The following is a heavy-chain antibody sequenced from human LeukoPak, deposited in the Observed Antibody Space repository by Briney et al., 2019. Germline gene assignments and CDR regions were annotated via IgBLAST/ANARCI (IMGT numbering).Heavy chain of an antibody. CDR3: AKDSMYSSSWFDY. CDR1: GFTFSSYG. Sequence: GGSLRLSCAASGFTFSSYGMHWVRQAPGKGLEWVAVISCDGSNKYYADSVKGRFTISRDNSKNTLYPQMNSLRAEDTAVYYCAKDSMYSSSWFDYWGQGTLVTVSS. CDR2: ISCDGSNK. D-gene: IGHD6-13*01. V-gene: IGHV3-30*18. J-gene: IGHJ4*02.